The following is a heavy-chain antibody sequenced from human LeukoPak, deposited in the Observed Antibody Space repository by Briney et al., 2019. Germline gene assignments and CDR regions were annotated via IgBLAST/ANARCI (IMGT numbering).Heavy chain of an antibody. D-gene: IGHD4-17*01. CDR2: ISGSSGTT. CDR1: GFTFSSYA. CDR3: AKGHSDYGTGFDG. Sequence: GGSLTLSRAACGFTFSSYAMSWVRQTPGKGPEWVSAISGSSGTTYYADSVKGRFTISRDNSKSTLYLQMTSLRAEDTAVYYCAKGHSDYGTGFDGWGQGTLVTVSS. J-gene: IGHJ4*02. V-gene: IGHV3-23*01.